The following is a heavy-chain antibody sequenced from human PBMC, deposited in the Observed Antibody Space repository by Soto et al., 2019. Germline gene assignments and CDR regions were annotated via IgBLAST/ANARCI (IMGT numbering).Heavy chain of an antibody. J-gene: IGHJ5*02. V-gene: IGHV1-18*01. CDR3: ARGRLGYCNSGSCPAHCFYP. Sequence: ASVKVSCKASGYTFTSYGVSWVRQAPGQGLEWMGWISPYNGNTNYAQKLQGRVTMTTDTSTSTAYMELRSLRSDDTAVYFCARGRLGYCNSGSCPAHCFYPWG. CDR1: GYTFTSYG. CDR2: ISPYNGNT. D-gene: IGHD2-15*01.